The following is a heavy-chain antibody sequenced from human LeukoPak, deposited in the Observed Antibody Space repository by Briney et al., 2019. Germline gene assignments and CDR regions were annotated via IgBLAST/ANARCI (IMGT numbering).Heavy chain of an antibody. D-gene: IGHD6-19*01. Sequence: PGGSLRLSCAASGFTFSSYAMSWVRQSPGKGLEWVSGISGSGGSTYYADSVKGRFTISRDNSKNTLYLQMNSLRAEDTAVYYCAEDKRDSGWYPGYWGQGTLVTVSS. V-gene: IGHV3-23*01. J-gene: IGHJ4*02. CDR2: ISGSGGST. CDR3: AEDKRDSGWYPGY. CDR1: GFTFSSYA.